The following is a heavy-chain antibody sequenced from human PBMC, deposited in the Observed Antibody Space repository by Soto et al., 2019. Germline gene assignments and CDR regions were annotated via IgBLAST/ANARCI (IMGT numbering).Heavy chain of an antibody. V-gene: IGHV4-34*01. CDR1: GGSFSGYY. Sequence: PSETLSLTCAVYGGSFSGYYWSWIRQPPGKGLEWIGEINHSGSTNYNPSLKSRVTISVDTSKNQFSLKLSSVTAADTAVYYCAATPLRITIFGVVITGNWFDPWGQGTLVTVSS. CDR2: INHSGST. J-gene: IGHJ5*02. CDR3: AATPLRITIFGVVITGNWFDP. D-gene: IGHD3-3*01.